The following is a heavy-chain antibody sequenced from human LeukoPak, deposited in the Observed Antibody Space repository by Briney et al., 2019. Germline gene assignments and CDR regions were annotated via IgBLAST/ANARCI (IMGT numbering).Heavy chain of an antibody. J-gene: IGHJ3*02. D-gene: IGHD2-2*01. CDR3: AREPLGYCSSTSCRGAFDI. CDR2: INHSGST. Sequence: PSETLSLTCAVYGGSFSGYYWSWIRQPPGKGLEWIGEINHSGSTYYNPSLKSRVTISVDRSKNQFSLKLSSVTAADTAVYYCAREPLGYCSSTSCRGAFDIWGQGTMVTVSS. CDR1: GGSFSGYY. V-gene: IGHV4-34*01.